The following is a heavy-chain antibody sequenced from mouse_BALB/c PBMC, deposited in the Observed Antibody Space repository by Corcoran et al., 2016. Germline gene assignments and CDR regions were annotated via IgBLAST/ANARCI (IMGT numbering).Heavy chain of an antibody. V-gene: IGHV9-3-1*01. CDR2: INTYTGEP. Sequence: QIQLVQAGPELKKPGGTVKSSCKASGYTFTNYGMNWVKQAPGKGLKWMGCINTYTGEPTYADDFKGRFAFSLETSASTAYLQINNLKNEDTATYFCAREPYAMDYWGQGTSVTVSS. CDR3: AREPYAMDY. J-gene: IGHJ4*01. CDR1: GYTFTNYG.